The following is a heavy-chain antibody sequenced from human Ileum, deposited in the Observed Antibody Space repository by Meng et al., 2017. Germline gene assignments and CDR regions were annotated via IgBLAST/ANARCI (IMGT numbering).Heavy chain of an antibody. CDR2: IKQDGSEK. J-gene: IGHJ4*02. Sequence: ESLKISCAASGFTFSSYWMTWVRQAPGKGLESVAKIKQDGSEKYFVDSVKGRFTIARDNAKNSLYLQMNSLTAEDTAVYYCARGAYSFGYWGQGTLVTVSS. CDR3: ARGAYSFGY. D-gene: IGHD2-21*01. V-gene: IGHV3-7*01. CDR1: GFTFSSYW.